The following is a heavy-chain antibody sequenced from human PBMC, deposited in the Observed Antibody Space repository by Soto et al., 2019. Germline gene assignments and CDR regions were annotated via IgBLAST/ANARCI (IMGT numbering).Heavy chain of an antibody. CDR3: ARYSSSWYQNY. Sequence: GGSLRLSCAASGFTVSSNYMSWVRQAPGKGLEWVSVIYSGGSTYYADSVKGRFTISRDNSKNTLYLQMNSLRAEDTAVYYCARYSSSWYQNYWGQGTLVTVSS. V-gene: IGHV3-53*01. D-gene: IGHD6-13*01. CDR1: GFTVSSNY. CDR2: IYSGGST. J-gene: IGHJ4*02.